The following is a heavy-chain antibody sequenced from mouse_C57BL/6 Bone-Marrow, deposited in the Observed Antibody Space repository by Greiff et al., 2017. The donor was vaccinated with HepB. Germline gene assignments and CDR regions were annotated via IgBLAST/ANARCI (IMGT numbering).Heavy chain of an antibody. CDR1: GYTFTDYY. Sequence: LVESGAELVRPGASVKLSCKASGYTFTDYYINWVKQRPGQGLEWIARIYPGSGNTYYNEKFKGKATLTAEKSSSTAYMQLSSLTSEDSAVYFCARNSNYWGQGTTLTVSS. CDR3: ARNSNY. V-gene: IGHV1-76*01. J-gene: IGHJ2*01. CDR2: IYPGSGNT.